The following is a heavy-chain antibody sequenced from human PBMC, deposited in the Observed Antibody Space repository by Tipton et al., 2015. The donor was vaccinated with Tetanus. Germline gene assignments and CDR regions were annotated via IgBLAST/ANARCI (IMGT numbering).Heavy chain of an antibody. CDR1: GGSFSGYL. Sequence: TLSLTCSVSGGSFSGYLWSWVRQPSGKGLEWIGEINHSGTTNYNPSLKSRVTISVDTSKNQFSLKLRSVTAADTAVYFCARGLPREPFYLDYWGQGKQVTVSS. CDR2: INHSGTT. J-gene: IGHJ4*02. CDR3: ARGLPREPFYLDY. D-gene: IGHD1-26*01. V-gene: IGHV4-34*01.